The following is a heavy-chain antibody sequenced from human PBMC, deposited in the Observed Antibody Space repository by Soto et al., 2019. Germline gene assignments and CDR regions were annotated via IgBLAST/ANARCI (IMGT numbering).Heavy chain of an antibody. CDR1: EFTFSTYS. Sequence: PGGSLRLSGAASEFTFSTYSITWVRQAPWRGLQWVATISDSGDITYYADSVKGRFTISRDNSRKTLYLKMNNLRAEDTALYYCAKPCVPSITDRRPRLDYCGRRTLVTVYS. CDR3: AKPCVPSITDRRPRLDY. D-gene: IGHD6-6*01. V-gene: IGHV3-23*01. CDR2: ISDSGDIT. J-gene: IGHJ4*02.